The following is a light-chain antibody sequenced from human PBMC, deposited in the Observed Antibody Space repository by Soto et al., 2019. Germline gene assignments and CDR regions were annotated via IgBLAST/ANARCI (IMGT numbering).Light chain of an antibody. CDR1: QGVSSY. V-gene: IGKV1-9*01. CDR3: QQLNSYLFT. J-gene: IGKJ5*01. Sequence: SASVGDRVTITCRASQGVSSYLAWYQQKPRKAPQLLIYAASTLQSGVPSRFSGSGSGTEFTLTISSLQPEDSATYYCQQLNSYLFTFGHLTSLEIK. CDR2: AAS.